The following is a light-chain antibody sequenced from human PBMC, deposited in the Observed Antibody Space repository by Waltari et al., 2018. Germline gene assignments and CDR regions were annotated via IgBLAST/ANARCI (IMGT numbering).Light chain of an antibody. CDR1: SSDAGNYNR. J-gene: IGLJ2*01. CDR2: AVS. Sequence: QSALTQPAPASGSPGQSIPISCTGTSSDAGNYNRVSWYQQHPGKAPKLMIYAVSKRPSGVSDRFSGSKSGDMASLTISGLQPEDEAEYFCSSYAGSSKGVFGGGTKVTVL. CDR3: SSYAGSSKGV. V-gene: IGLV2-23*02.